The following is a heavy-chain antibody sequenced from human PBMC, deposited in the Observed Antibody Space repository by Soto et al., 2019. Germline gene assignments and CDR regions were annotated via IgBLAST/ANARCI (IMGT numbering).Heavy chain of an antibody. V-gene: IGHV3-7*01. J-gene: IGHJ3*02. Sequence: GGSLRLSCAASGFTFSSYWMSWFRQAPGKGLEWVANIKQDGSEKYYVDSVKGRFTISRDNAKNSLYLQMNSLRAEDTAVYYCAREGVRIFGVPQGAFEIWGQGTMVIVSS. CDR3: AREGVRIFGVPQGAFEI. CDR1: GFTFSSYW. CDR2: IKQDGSEK. D-gene: IGHD3-3*01.